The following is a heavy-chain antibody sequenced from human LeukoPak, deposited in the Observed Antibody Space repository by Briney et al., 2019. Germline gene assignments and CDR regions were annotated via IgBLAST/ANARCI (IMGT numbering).Heavy chain of an antibody. V-gene: IGHV3-30*18. CDR2: ITYDGSNK. Sequence: GGSLRLSCAASGFTFSSYVMHWVRQAPGKGLEWVAVITYDGSNKYYADSVKGRFTISRDNSKNTLYLQMNSLRAEDTAVYYCAKDNDEDTAMAGFDYWGQGTLVTVSS. J-gene: IGHJ4*02. CDR3: AKDNDEDTAMAGFDY. CDR1: GFTFSSYV. D-gene: IGHD5-18*01.